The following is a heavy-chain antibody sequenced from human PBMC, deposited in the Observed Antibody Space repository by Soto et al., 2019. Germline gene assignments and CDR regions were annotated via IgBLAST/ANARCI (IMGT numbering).Heavy chain of an antibody. CDR2: INPHTGGT. CDR3: ARYQYWSGYLDA. D-gene: IGHD3-3*01. Sequence: QVQLVQSGAEVTKPGASVKVSCKASGYTFTANYVHWVRQAPGQGLEWMGWINPHTGGTDYAQTFQGRVTMTRDTSISTAYMELSRLTSDDTAVYYYARYQYWSGYLDAWGKGTTVTVSS. CDR1: GYTFTANY. J-gene: IGHJ6*03. V-gene: IGHV1-2*02.